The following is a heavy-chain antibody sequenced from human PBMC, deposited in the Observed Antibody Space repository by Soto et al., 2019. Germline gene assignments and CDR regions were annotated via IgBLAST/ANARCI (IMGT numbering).Heavy chain of an antibody. V-gene: IGHV3-9*01. CDR2: ISWNSGSI. J-gene: IGHJ4*02. CDR1: GFTFDDYA. Sequence: EVQLVESGGGLVQPGRSLRLSCAASGFTFDDYAMRWVRQAPGKGLEWVSGISWNSGSIGYADSVKGRFTISRDNAKNSLYLQMNSLRAEDTALYYCAKDMVPMVRGVLDYWGQGTLVTVSS. D-gene: IGHD3-10*01. CDR3: AKDMVPMVRGVLDY.